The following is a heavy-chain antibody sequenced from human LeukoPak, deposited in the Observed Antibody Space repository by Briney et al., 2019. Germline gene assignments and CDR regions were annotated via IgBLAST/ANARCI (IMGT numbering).Heavy chain of an antibody. Sequence: GASVQVSCKASGGTFSSYAISWVGQAPGQGLEWMGGIIPIFGTANYAQKFQGRVTITADESTSTAYRELSSLRSEDTAMYYCATCYYGSGSSPGDWFDPWGQGTLVTVSS. D-gene: IGHD3-10*01. CDR2: IIPIFGTA. CDR3: ATCYYGSGSSPGDWFDP. CDR1: GGTFSSYA. V-gene: IGHV1-69*13. J-gene: IGHJ5*02.